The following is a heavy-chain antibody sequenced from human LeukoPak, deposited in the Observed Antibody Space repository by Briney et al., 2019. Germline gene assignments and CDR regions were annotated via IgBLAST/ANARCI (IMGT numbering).Heavy chain of an antibody. CDR3: AKDWRFLVTATGHFQH. J-gene: IGHJ1*01. D-gene: IGHD2-21*02. CDR2: ISYDGSNK. V-gene: IGHV3-30*18. Sequence: GRSLRLSCAASGFTFSSYGMHWVRQAPGKGLEWVAVISYDGSNKYYADSVKGRFTISRDNSKNTLYLQMNSLRAEDTAVYYCAKDWRFLVTATGHFQHWGQGTLVTVSS. CDR1: GFTFSSYG.